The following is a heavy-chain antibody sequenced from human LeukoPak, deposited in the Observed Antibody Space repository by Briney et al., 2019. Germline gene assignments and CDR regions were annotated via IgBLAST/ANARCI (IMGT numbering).Heavy chain of an antibody. CDR1: GYTFTSYG. CDR2: ISPYNANT. D-gene: IGHD3-22*01. V-gene: IGHV1-18*01. Sequence: ASEKVSCKAYGYTFTSYGINWVRQAPGQGLEWMGWISPYNANTYYDQKVQGRVTMTTDTATSTAYMEVRSLRSDDTAVYYCARYLSTRFHDTSGYSPFDYWGQGTLVTVSS. J-gene: IGHJ4*02. CDR3: ARYLSTRFHDTSGYSPFDY.